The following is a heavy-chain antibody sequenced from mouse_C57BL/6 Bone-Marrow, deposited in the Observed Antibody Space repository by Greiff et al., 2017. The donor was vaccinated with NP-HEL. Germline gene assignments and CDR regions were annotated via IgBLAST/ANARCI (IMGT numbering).Heavy chain of an antibody. CDR2: INPSNGGT. Sequence: VQLQQPGTELVKPGASVKLSCKASGYTFTSYWMHWVKQRPGQGLEWIGNINPSNGGTNYNEKFKRKATLTVDKSSSTAYMQLSSLTSEDSAGYYCARSGIYYYGSSYGAYWGQGTLVTVSA. J-gene: IGHJ3*01. V-gene: IGHV1-53*01. CDR1: GYTFTSYW. CDR3: ARSGIYYYGSSYGAY. D-gene: IGHD1-1*01.